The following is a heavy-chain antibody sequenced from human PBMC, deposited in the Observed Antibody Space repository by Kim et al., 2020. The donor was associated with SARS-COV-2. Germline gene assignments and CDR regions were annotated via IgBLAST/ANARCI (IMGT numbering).Heavy chain of an antibody. D-gene: IGHD2-15*01. CDR2: INHSGST. Sequence: SETLSLTCAVYGGSFSGYYWSWIRQPPGKGLEWIGEINHSGSTNYNPSLKSRVTISVDTSKNQFSLKLSSVTAADTAVYYCARALGYCSGGSCKPFDYWGQGTLVTVSS. CDR3: ARALGYCSGGSCKPFDY. CDR1: GGSFSGYY. V-gene: IGHV4-34*01. J-gene: IGHJ4*02.